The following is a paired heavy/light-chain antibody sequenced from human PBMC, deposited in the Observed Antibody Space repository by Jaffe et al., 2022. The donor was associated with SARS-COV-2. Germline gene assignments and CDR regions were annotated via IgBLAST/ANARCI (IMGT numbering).Heavy chain of an antibody. CDR2: ISYDGGFK. J-gene: IGHJ5*02. CDR1: GFSFSSYA. Sequence: QEQMVESGGGVVQPGRSLRLSCAASGFSFSSYAVHWVRQAPGKGLEWVAVISYDGGFKYYAFSVEGRFAISRDNSKNSLYLQMDSLRVEDTAVYFCSRGSCESTNCPMYGSWGQGTLVTVSS. D-gene: IGHD2-2*01. V-gene: IGHV3-30*09. CDR3: SRGSCESTNCPMYGS.
Light chain of an antibody. CDR3: VLYMGSGPWF. Sequence: QTVVTQEPSFSVSPGGTVTLTCGLDSGSVSGINYASWYQQTPGQAPRTLIHSTSTRSSGVPDRFSGSLFGGKAALTITGAQADDESDYYCVLYMGSGPWFFGGGTKLTVL. CDR1: SGSVSGINY. J-gene: IGLJ2*01. V-gene: IGLV8-61*01. CDR2: STS.